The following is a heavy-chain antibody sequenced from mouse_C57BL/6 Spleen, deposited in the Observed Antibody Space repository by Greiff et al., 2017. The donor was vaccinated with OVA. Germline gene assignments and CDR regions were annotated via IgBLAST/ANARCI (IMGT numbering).Heavy chain of an antibody. Sequence: SGPGLVQPSQSLSITCTVSGFSLTSYGVHWVRQSPGKGLEWLGVIWRGGSTDYNAAFMSRLSITKDNSKSQVFFKMNSLQADDTAIYYCAKNYYGSSHPYFDVWGTGTTVTVSS. CDR2: IWRGGST. J-gene: IGHJ1*03. D-gene: IGHD1-1*01. V-gene: IGHV2-5*01. CDR1: GFSLTSYG. CDR3: AKNYYGSSHPYFDV.